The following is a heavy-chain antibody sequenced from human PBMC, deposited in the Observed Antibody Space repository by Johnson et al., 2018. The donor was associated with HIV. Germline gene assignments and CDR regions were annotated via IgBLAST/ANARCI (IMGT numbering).Heavy chain of an antibody. V-gene: IGHV3-30*18. Sequence: QMLLVESGGGVVQPGRSLRLSCAASGFTFSSYGMHWVRQAPGKGLEWVAVISYDGSYKFYADSVKGRFTISRDNPKNTLHLQLNSLRAEDTAVYYCAKDRPLYVLLLFGAFDIWGQGTMVTVSS. CDR2: ISYDGSYK. J-gene: IGHJ3*02. CDR3: AKDRPLYVLLLFGAFDI. CDR1: GFTFSSYG. D-gene: IGHD1-26*01.